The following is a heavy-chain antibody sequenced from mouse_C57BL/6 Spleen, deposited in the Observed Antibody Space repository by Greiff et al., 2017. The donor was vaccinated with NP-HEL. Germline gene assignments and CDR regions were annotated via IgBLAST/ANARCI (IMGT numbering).Heavy chain of an antibody. CDR2: INPSTGGT. CDR1: GYSFTGYY. Sequence: VQLQQSGPELVKPGASVKISCKASGYSFTGYYMNWVKQSPEKSLEWIGEINPSTGGTTYNQKFKAKATLTVDKSSSTAYMQLKSLTSEDSAVYYCASIYYDYDVGAWYFDVWGTGTTVTVSS. J-gene: IGHJ1*03. CDR3: ASIYYDYDVGAWYFDV. V-gene: IGHV1-42*01. D-gene: IGHD2-4*01.